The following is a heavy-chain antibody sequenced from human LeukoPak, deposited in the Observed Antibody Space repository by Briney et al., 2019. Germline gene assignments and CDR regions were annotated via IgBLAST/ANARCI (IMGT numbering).Heavy chain of an antibody. CDR3: ARAGYDSSGYYEGYFDY. CDR1: GGSINNYY. CDR2: IYHSGST. J-gene: IGHJ4*02. V-gene: IGHV4-38-2*02. Sequence: SETLSLTCTVSGGSINNYYWNWIRQPPGKGLEWIGSIYHSGSTYYNPSLKSRVTISVDTSKNQFSLKLSSVTAADTAVYYCARAGYDSSGYYEGYFDYWGQGTLVTVSS. D-gene: IGHD3-22*01.